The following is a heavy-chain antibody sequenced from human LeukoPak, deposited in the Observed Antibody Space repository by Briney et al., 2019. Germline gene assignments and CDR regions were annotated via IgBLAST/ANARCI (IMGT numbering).Heavy chain of an antibody. Sequence: SETLSLTCTVSGGSISSYYWDWIRQSPGKGLEWIGYIYYSGNTNYNPSLKSRVTISIDTSKNQFSLKLSSVTAADTAVYYCTRGGTVTNFGYWGQGTLVTVSS. CDR2: IYYSGNT. D-gene: IGHD4-17*01. CDR1: GGSISSYY. CDR3: TRGGTVTNFGY. V-gene: IGHV4-59*01. J-gene: IGHJ4*02.